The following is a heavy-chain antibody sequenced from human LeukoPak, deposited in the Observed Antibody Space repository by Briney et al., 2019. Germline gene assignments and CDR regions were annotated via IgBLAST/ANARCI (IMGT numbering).Heavy chain of an antibody. CDR3: ARGNNWYFDY. CDR2: IWYDGSNE. CDR1: GFTFSTDV. D-gene: IGHD1-1*01. V-gene: IGHV3-33*01. J-gene: IGHJ4*02. Sequence: QPGRSLRLSCAPSGFTFSTDVMHWVRQAPGKGLEWVAVIWYDGSNEYYADSVKGRFTISRDNSKTTVYLQMNSLRAEDTAVYYCARGNNWYFDYWVERTLVTVSS.